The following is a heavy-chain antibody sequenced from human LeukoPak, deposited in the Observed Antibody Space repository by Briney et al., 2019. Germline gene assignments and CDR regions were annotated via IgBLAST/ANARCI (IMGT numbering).Heavy chain of an antibody. CDR2: ISYDGSNK. D-gene: IGHD3-16*02. CDR1: GFTFSSYA. CDR3: ARDLYDYVWGSYLRAVYFDY. J-gene: IGHJ4*02. V-gene: IGHV3-30*04. Sequence: GGSLRLSCAASGFTFSSYAMHWVRQAPGKGLEWVAVISYDGSNKYYADSVKGRFTISRDNSKNTLYLQMNSLRAEDTAVYYCARDLYDYVWGSYLRAVYFDYWGQGTLVTVSS.